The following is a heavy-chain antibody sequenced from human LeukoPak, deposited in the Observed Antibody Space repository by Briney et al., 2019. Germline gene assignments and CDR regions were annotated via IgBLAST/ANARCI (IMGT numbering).Heavy chain of an antibody. CDR3: ARGHDFWSGPLNYYYMDV. V-gene: IGHV1-18*01. D-gene: IGHD3-3*01. J-gene: IGHJ6*03. CDR2: ISAYNGNT. CDR1: GYTFTSYG. Sequence: ASVKVSCKASGYTFTSYGISWVRQAPGQGLEWMGWISAYNGNTTYAQKLQGRVTMTTDTSTSTAYMELRSLRSDDTAVYYCARGHDFWSGPLNYYYMDVWGKGTTVTVSS.